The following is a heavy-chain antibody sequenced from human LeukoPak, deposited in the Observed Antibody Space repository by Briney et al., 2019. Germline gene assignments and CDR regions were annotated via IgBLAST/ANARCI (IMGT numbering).Heavy chain of an antibody. CDR3: VRRGDASSGWGDHDF. J-gene: IGHJ4*02. Sequence: GGSLRLSCAASGLTFTRNAISWVRQAAGKGLEWVSTIGGSGDKTFYADSVKGRFTISRDNSKNMVHLQMNSLTGEDTALYYCVRRGDASSGWGDHDFWGQGALVTVSS. CDR1: GLTFTRNA. V-gene: IGHV3-23*01. CDR2: IGGSGDKT. D-gene: IGHD6-19*01.